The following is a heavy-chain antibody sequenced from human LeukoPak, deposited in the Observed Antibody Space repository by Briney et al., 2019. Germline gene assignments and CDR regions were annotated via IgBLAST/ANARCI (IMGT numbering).Heavy chain of an antibody. CDR2: IYYSGST. CDR1: GGSISSSSYY. D-gene: IGHD1-7*01. CDR3: ARVGTYNWNYGSFYYYYYMDV. J-gene: IGHJ6*03. V-gene: IGHV4-39*07. Sequence: PSETLSLTCTVSGGSISSSSYYWGWIRQPPGKGLEWIGSIYYSGSTYYNPSLKSRVTISIDTSKHQFSLKLSSVTAADTAVYYCARVGTYNWNYGSFYYYYYMDVWGKGTTVTVSS.